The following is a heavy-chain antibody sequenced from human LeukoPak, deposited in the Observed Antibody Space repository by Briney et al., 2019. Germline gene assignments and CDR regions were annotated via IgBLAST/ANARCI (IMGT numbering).Heavy chain of an antibody. CDR2: IYYTGST. D-gene: IGHD5-18*01. CDR3: ARHTALGSPLHY. Sequence: SETLSLTCTVSGGSISSSAYYWGWIRQPPGKGLEWIGSIYYTGSTYYNPSLKTRVTISVDTSKNQFSLKLSSVAAADTAVYYCARHTALGSPLHYWSQGTLVTVSS. CDR1: GGSISSSAYY. V-gene: IGHV4-39*01. J-gene: IGHJ4*02.